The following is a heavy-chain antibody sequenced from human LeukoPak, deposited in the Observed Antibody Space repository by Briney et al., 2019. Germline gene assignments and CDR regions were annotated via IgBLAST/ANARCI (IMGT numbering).Heavy chain of an antibody. D-gene: IGHD4-17*01. J-gene: IGHJ4*02. CDR1: GFTFGSYA. CDR2: ISGIGVAT. CDR3: AKRAVTTFSSGFHY. Sequence: GGSLRLSCASSGFTFGSYAMTWVRQAPGKGLEWVSVISGIGVATYYADSVKGRFTISRDNSKNKLYLQMNSLRAEDTAVYYCAKRAVTTFSSGFHYWGQGTLVTVSS. V-gene: IGHV3-23*01.